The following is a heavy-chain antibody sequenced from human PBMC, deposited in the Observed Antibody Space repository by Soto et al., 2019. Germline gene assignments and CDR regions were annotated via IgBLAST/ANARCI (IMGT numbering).Heavy chain of an antibody. D-gene: IGHD3-16*01. CDR1: GYSFTSYW. V-gene: IGHV5-10-1*01. CDR3: ARHASHGSYYYYGMDV. Sequence: GESLKISCKGSGYSFTSYWISWVRQMPGKGLEWMGRIDPSDSYTNYSPSFQGHVTISADKSISTAYLQWSSLKASDTAMYYCARHASHGSYYYYGMDVWGQGTTVTVSS. CDR2: IDPSDSYT. J-gene: IGHJ6*02.